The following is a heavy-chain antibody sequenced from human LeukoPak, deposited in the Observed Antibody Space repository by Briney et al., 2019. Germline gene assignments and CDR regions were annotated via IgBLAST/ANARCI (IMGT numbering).Heavy chain of an antibody. CDR1: GYTFTDYY. CDR3: ARDMGYGYSHYYYGMDV. Sequence: GSSVKVSCKASGYTFTDYYMHWVRQAPGQGLEWMGWINPNSGGTNYAQKFQGRVTMTRDTSISTAYMEVSRLRSDDTAVYYCARDMGYGYSHYYYGMDVWGQGTTVTVSS. D-gene: IGHD5-18*01. V-gene: IGHV1-2*02. CDR2: INPNSGGT. J-gene: IGHJ6*02.